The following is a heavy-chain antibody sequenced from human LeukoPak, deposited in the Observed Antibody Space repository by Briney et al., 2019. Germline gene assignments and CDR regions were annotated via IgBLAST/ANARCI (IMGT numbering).Heavy chain of an antibody. Sequence: GGSLRLSCATSGFTFSTYGIHWVRQGPGKGLEWVSVISSGGSTYYADSVKGRFTISRDNSENTLYLQMNSLRAEDTAVYFCARVGDVGWFDPWGQGTLVTVSS. J-gene: IGHJ5*02. CDR3: ARVGDVGWFDP. V-gene: IGHV3-53*01. CDR1: GFTFSTYG. D-gene: IGHD2-21*02. CDR2: ISSGGST.